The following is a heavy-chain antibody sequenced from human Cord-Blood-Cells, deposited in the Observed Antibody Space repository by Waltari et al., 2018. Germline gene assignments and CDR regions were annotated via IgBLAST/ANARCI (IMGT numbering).Heavy chain of an antibody. CDR2: INPNSGGT. D-gene: IGHD3-3*01. Sequence: QVQLVQSGAEVKKPGASVKVPCKASGYTFTGYYMHWVRPAPGQGLEWMGWINPNSGGTNYAQKFQGRVTMTRDTSISTAYMELSRLRSDDTAVYYCARTEGLRDAPNVDANAFDIWGQGTMVTVSS. CDR3: ARTEGLRDAPNVDANAFDI. J-gene: IGHJ3*02. V-gene: IGHV1-2*02. CDR1: GYTFTGYY.